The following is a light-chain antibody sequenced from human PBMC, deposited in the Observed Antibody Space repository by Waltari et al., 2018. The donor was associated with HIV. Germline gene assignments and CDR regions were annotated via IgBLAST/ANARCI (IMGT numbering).Light chain of an antibody. CDR2: TTN. CDR1: NSNIGSNT. Sequence: QSVLTQPPSASGTPGQRVTISCSGSNSNIGSNTVNWYQQLPGTAPKLLIYTTNQRPSGVPDRFSGSKSGASASLAISGLQSDDEADYYCATWDDSLNGPVFGGGTKLTVL. J-gene: IGLJ3*02. CDR3: ATWDDSLNGPV. V-gene: IGLV1-44*01.